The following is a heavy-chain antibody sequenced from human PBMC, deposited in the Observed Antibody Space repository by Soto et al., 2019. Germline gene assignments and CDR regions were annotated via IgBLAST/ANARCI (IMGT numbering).Heavy chain of an antibody. J-gene: IGHJ4*02. CDR1: GYTFTRHY. Sequence: QVQLVQSGAEVQKPGASVKVSCKASGYTFTRHYMHWVRQAPGQGLEWMGIINPSGGSTSYAQNFQGRVTMTRDTSTSTVYMELSSLRSEDTAVYYCARAESGSYCCSAYWGQGTLVTVSS. V-gene: IGHV1-46*01. D-gene: IGHD1-26*01. CDR2: INPSGGST. CDR3: ARAESGSYCCSAY.